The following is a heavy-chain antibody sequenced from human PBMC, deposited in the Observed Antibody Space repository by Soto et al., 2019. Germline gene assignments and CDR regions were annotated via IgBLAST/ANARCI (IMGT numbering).Heavy chain of an antibody. CDR1: GYSFTSYW. D-gene: IGHD2-8*01. V-gene: IGHV5-51*01. Sequence: GESLKISCKGSGYSFTSYWIGWVRQMPGKGLEWMGIIYPGESDTRYSPSFQGQVTISADKSISTAYLQWSSLKASDTAMYYCARGGYCTNGVCYTDYYYGMDVWGQGTTVTVSS. CDR3: ARGGYCTNGVCYTDYYYGMDV. J-gene: IGHJ6*02. CDR2: IYPGESDT.